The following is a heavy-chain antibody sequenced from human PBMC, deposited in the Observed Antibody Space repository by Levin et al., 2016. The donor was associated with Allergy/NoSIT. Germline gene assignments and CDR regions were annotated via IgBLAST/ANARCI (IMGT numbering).Heavy chain of an antibody. D-gene: IGHD2-8*02. CDR2: ISVSDSST. J-gene: IGHJ4*02. CDR3: AKDRNCFDGVCSSDFDY. CDR1: GFTFSNYA. V-gene: IGHV3-23*01. Sequence: GESLKISCAASGFTFSNYAMSWVRQAPGKGLEWLSRISVSDSSTYYADSVKGRFTISRDNSKNTLYLQVNSLTAADTAVYYCAKDRNCFDGVCSSDFDYWGQGTLVAVSS.